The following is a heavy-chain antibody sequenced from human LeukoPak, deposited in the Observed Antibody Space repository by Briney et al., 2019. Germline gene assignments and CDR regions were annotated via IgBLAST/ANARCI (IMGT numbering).Heavy chain of an antibody. Sequence: GGSLRLSCAASGFTFSSHSMNWVRQAPGKGLEWVSYVSGRSDVILYADSVKGRFTISRDNAKNSVYLQMNSLRAEDTAVYYCARDIAAAGRAWFDFWGQGTLVTVSS. D-gene: IGHD6-13*01. J-gene: IGHJ5*01. CDR1: GFTFSSHS. V-gene: IGHV3-48*01. CDR3: ARDIAAAGRAWFDF. CDR2: VSGRSDVI.